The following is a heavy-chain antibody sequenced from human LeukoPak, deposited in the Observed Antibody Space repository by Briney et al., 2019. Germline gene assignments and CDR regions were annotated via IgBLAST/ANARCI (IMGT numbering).Heavy chain of an antibody. CDR3: AKDNPLDY. CDR1: EFTFSTYW. Sequence: GGSLRLSCAASEFTFSTYWMTWVRQAPGKGLEWVAFIRYDGNNKLYADSVKGRFTISRDNSKNTLYLHINSLRAEDTALYYCAKDNPLDYWGQGTLVIVSS. V-gene: IGHV3-30*02. D-gene: IGHD1-14*01. CDR2: IRYDGNNK. J-gene: IGHJ4*02.